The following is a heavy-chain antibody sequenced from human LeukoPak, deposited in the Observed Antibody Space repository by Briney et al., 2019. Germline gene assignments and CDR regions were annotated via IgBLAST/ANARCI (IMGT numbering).Heavy chain of an antibody. J-gene: IGHJ6*02. V-gene: IGHV1-46*01. D-gene: IGHD5-12*01. CDR2: INPSGGST. Sequence: ASVKVSCKASGYTFTSYYMHWVRQAPGQGLGWMGIINPSGGSTSYAQKFKGRVTMTRDTSTSTVYMELSSLRSEDTAVYYCARDLRGYSYYYGMDVWGQGTTVTVSS. CDR1: GYTFTSYY. CDR3: ARDLRGYSYYYGMDV.